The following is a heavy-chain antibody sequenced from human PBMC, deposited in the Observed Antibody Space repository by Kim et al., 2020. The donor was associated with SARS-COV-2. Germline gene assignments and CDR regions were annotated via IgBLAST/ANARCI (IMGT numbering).Heavy chain of an antibody. CDR3: ARDMDDYYYDSSGLDY. D-gene: IGHD3-22*01. J-gene: IGHJ4*02. V-gene: IGHV3-30*01. Sequence: SVKGRLTISRDNSKHTLYLQMNSLRSEDTAVYYCARDMDDYYYDSSGLDYWGQGTLVTVSS.